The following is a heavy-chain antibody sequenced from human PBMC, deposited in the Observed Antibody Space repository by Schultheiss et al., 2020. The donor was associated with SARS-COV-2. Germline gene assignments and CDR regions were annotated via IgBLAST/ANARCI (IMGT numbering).Heavy chain of an antibody. CDR1: GYTFTSYY. CDR3: ARGRSRWERDRYYFDY. D-gene: IGHD1-26*01. Sequence: ASVKVSCKASGYTFTSYYMHWVRQATGQGLEWMGWMNPNSGNTGYAQKFQGRVTMTRNTSISTAYMELSSLRSEDTAVYYCARGRSRWERDRYYFDYWGQGTLVTVSS. J-gene: IGHJ4*02. CDR2: MNPNSGNT. V-gene: IGHV1-8*02.